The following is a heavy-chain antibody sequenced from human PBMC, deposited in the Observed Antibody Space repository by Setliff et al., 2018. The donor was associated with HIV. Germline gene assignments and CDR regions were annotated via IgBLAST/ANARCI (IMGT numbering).Heavy chain of an antibody. CDR3: ARDRGVYCISSSCYSPVDAFDI. Sequence: ASVKVSCKASGYTFSTYGISWVRQAPGQGREWMGWISAYNGNTNYAQKLQGRVTVTTDTSTSTAYMELRSLRSDDTAVYYCARDRGVYCISSSCYSPVDAFDIWGQGTMVTVSS. D-gene: IGHD2-2*01. V-gene: IGHV1-18*01. J-gene: IGHJ3*02. CDR1: GYTFSTYG. CDR2: ISAYNGNT.